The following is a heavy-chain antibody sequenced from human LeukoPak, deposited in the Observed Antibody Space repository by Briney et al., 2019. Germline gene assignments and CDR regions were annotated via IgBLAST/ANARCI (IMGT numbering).Heavy chain of an antibody. CDR2: IHYSGST. V-gene: IGHV4-39*01. J-gene: IGHJ4*02. Sequence: PGESLRLSCATSGFTFWNYRMNWVRQPPGKGLEWIGNIHYSGSTYYNPSLKSRVTMFVDTSKNQFSLKLSSVTAADTAVYYCARHGGTRITLVEVYYFDSWGQGNLVTVSS. D-gene: IGHD4-11*01. CDR1: GFTFWNYRMN. CDR3: ARHGGTRITLVEVYYFDS.